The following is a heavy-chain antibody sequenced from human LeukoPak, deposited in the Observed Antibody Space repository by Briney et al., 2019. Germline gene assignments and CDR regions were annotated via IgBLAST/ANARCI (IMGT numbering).Heavy chain of an antibody. J-gene: IGHJ4*02. CDR2: ISSSGSTI. CDR1: GFTFSSYE. V-gene: IGHV3-48*03. CDR3: ARDSYCGGDCYSSYFDY. Sequence: SGGSLRLSCAASGFTFSSYEMNWVRQAPGKGLEWVSYISSSGSTIYYADSVKGRFTISRDNAKNSLYLQMNSLRDEDTAVYYCARDSYCGGDCYSSYFDYWGQGTLVTVSS. D-gene: IGHD2-21*02.